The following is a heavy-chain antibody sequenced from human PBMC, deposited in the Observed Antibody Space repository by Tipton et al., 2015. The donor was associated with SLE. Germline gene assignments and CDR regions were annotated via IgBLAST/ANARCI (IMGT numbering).Heavy chain of an antibody. Sequence: LRLSCTVSGGSISSYYWSWIRQPPGKGLEWIGYIYYSGSTNYNPSLKSRVTISVDTSKNQFSLKLSSVTAADTAVYYCARGLLMDVWGKGTTVTVSS. J-gene: IGHJ6*04. CDR1: GGSISSYY. CDR2: IYYSGST. D-gene: IGHD3-3*01. V-gene: IGHV4-59*08. CDR3: ARGLLMDV.